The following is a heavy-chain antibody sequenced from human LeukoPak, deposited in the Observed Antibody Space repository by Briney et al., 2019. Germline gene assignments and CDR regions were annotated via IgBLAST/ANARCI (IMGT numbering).Heavy chain of an antibody. Sequence: PSETLSLTCTVSGGSISSHYWSWIRQPPGKGLEWIGYIYYSGSTNYNPSLKSRVTISVDTSKNQFSLKLSSVTAADTAVYYCARDPGDSSGSFDYWGQGTLVTVSS. CDR2: IYYSGST. V-gene: IGHV4-59*11. CDR1: GGSISSHY. J-gene: IGHJ4*02. D-gene: IGHD3-22*01. CDR3: ARDPGDSSGSFDY.